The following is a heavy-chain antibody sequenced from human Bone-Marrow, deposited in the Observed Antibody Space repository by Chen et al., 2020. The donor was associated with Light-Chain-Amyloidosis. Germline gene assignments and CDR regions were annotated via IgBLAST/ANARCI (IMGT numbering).Heavy chain of an antibody. Sequence: QVQLVQSGAEVKKPGASVKVSCKASGYTFPSYDINWVRQATGQGLEWMGWMNPNSGNTGYAQKFQGRVTMTRNTSISTAYMELSSLRSEDTAVYYCARGSYGSGSYYHYYYYGMDVWGQGTTVTVSS. J-gene: IGHJ6*02. CDR1: GYTFPSYD. V-gene: IGHV1-8*01. CDR2: MNPNSGNT. D-gene: IGHD3-10*01. CDR3: ARGSYGSGSYYHYYYYGMDV.